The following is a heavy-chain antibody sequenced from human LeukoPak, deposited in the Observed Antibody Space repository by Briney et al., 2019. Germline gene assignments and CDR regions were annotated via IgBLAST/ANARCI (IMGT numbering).Heavy chain of an antibody. J-gene: IGHJ4*02. CDR3: ARRFDS. CDR1: GFTFSAYS. Sequence: PGGSLRLSCAASGFTFSAYSMNWVRQAPGKGLEWVSYISSTGTIYYADSVKGRFTISRDNAKNSLYLQMNSLRAEDTAIYYCARRFDSWGQGTLVTVSS. CDR2: ISSTGTI. V-gene: IGHV3-48*03.